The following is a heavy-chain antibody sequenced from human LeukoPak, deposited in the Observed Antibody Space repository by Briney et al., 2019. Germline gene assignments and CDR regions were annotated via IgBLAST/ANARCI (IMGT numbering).Heavy chain of an antibody. CDR2: INHSGST. V-gene: IGHV4-34*01. CDR3: ARGTTVTTTSDFDY. Sequence: SETLSLTCAVYGGSFSGYYWSWIRQPPGKGLEWIGEINHSGSTNYNPSLKSRVTISVDTSKNRFSLKLSSVTAADTAVYYCARGTTVTTTSDFDYWGQGTLVTVSS. CDR1: GGSFSGYY. J-gene: IGHJ4*02. D-gene: IGHD4-17*01.